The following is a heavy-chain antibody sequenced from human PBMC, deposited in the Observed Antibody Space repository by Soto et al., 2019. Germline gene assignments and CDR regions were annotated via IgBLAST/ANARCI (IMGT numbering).Heavy chain of an antibody. CDR3: AKDPSHYYDSSGYPYYYGMDV. D-gene: IGHD3-22*01. Sequence: QVQLVESGGGVVQPGRSLRLSCAASGFTFSSYGMHWVRQAPGKGLEWVAVISYDGSNKYYADSVKGRFTISRDNSKNTLYLQMNSLRAEDTAVNYCAKDPSHYYDSSGYPYYYGMDVWGQGTTVTVSS. CDR1: GFTFSSYG. V-gene: IGHV3-30*18. CDR2: ISYDGSNK. J-gene: IGHJ6*02.